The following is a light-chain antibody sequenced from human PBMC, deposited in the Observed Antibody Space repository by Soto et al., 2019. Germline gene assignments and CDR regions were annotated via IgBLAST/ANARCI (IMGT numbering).Light chain of an antibody. Sequence: QSALTQPASVSGSPGQSITISCTGTSSDVGGYNYVSWYQQHPGKAPKLAIYEVSNRPSGVSNRFSGSKSGNTASLTISGLQAEDESDYYCSSYTSTRIVVFGGGTTLTVL. J-gene: IGLJ2*01. CDR2: EVS. CDR3: SSYTSTRIVV. V-gene: IGLV2-14*01. CDR1: SSDVGGYNY.